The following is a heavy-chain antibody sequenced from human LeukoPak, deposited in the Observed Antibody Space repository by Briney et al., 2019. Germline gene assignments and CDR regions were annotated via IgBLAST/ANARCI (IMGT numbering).Heavy chain of an antibody. V-gene: IGHV3-23*01. CDR3: ARAGNIRFDY. CDR1: GFTFRSYA. D-gene: IGHD1/OR15-1a*01. J-gene: IGHJ4*02. Sequence: GGSLRLSCAASGFTFRSYAMSWVRQAPGKGLEWVSGISGSDGSTYYADSVKGRFTISRDNPKNTLYLQMNSLRAEDTALYYCARAGNIRFDYWGQGTLVTVSS. CDR2: ISGSDGST.